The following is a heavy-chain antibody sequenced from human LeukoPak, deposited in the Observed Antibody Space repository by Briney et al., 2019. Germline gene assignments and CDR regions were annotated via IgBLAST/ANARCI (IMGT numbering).Heavy chain of an antibody. Sequence: GGSLRLSCAASGFTFSSYAMSWVRQAPGKGLEWVSAISGSGGSTYYADSVKGRFTISRDNSKNTLYLQMNSLRAEDTAVYYCAKDEDYYGSGSIFDYWGQGTLVTVSS. V-gene: IGHV3-23*01. D-gene: IGHD3-10*01. CDR2: ISGSGGST. CDR3: AKDEDYYGSGSIFDY. CDR1: GFTFSSYA. J-gene: IGHJ4*02.